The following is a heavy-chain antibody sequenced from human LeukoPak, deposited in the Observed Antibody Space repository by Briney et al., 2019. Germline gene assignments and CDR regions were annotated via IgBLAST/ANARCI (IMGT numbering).Heavy chain of an antibody. CDR1: GFSISSYY. CDR3: ERAYGSESYYYYYYMDV. D-gene: IGHD3-10*01. CDR2: IYYSGST. Sequence: PSETLSFTCSGSGFSISSYYWSWLRPPPGNELEWFGYIYYSGSTNYNPSLRRGITIIVNTTKTHFSLMLSPVTAANTAVYCCERAYGSESYYYYYYMDVWGKGTTVTISS. V-gene: IGHV4-59*01. J-gene: IGHJ6*03.